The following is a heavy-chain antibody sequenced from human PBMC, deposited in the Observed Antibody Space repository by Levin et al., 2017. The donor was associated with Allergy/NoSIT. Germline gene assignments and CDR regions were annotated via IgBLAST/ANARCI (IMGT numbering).Heavy chain of an antibody. CDR3: ARANYYNAMDV. Sequence: GESLTISCAASGFTFTAYTMNWVRQAPGKGLEWVSKISTTGGSIHYGDSVRGRFTISRDNAKNSVYLQLNSLRVEDTAVYYCARANYYNAMDVWGQGTTVIVSS. V-gene: IGHV3-48*01. J-gene: IGHJ6*02. CDR2: ISTTGGSI. CDR1: GFTFTAYT.